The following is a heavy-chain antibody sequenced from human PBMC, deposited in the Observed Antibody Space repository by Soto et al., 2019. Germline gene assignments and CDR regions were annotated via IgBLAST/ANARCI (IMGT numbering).Heavy chain of an antibody. CDR3: AKQFPRGYEYYYYGMDG. J-gene: IGHJ6*02. CDR1: GFTFSSYA. CDR2: ISGSGGST. D-gene: IGHD5-12*01. Sequence: GGSLRLSCAASGFTFSSYAMSWVRQAPGKGLEWVSAISGSGGSTYYADSVKGRFTISRDNSKNTLYLQMNSLRAEDTAVYYCAKQFPRGYEYYYYGMDGWCQGPTVTVSS. V-gene: IGHV3-23*01.